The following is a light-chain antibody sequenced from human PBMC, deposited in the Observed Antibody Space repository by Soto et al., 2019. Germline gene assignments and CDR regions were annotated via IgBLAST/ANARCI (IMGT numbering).Light chain of an antibody. CDR3: QQRRKWPQT. CDR1: ESVSTY. V-gene: IGKV3-11*01. CDR2: DAF. Sequence: EIVLTQSPAMLSLSPGERATLSCRASESVSTYLAWYQQKPGQAPRLLMYDAFNRATGIPARFSGSGSGTDFTLTISNLEPEDFAVYYCQQRRKWPQTFGQGTKVEIK. J-gene: IGKJ1*01.